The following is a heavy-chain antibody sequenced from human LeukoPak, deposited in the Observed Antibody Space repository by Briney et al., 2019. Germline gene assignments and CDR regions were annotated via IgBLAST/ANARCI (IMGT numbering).Heavy chain of an antibody. Sequence: SETLSLTCTVSGGSISSSSAYWGWIRQPPGKGLEWIGSIFYSKNTYYNPSLKSRVTISADTSKNQFSLTLGSVSATDTAVYYCVSPRGFSYGYFDYWGQGTLVTVSS. CDR3: VSPRGFSYGYFDY. D-gene: IGHD5-18*01. CDR1: GGSISSSSAY. J-gene: IGHJ4*02. V-gene: IGHV4-39*01. CDR2: IFYSKNT.